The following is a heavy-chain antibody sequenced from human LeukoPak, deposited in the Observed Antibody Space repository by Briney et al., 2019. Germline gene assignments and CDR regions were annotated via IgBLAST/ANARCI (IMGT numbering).Heavy chain of an antibody. D-gene: IGHD4-11*01. V-gene: IGHV4-34*01. J-gene: IGHJ4*02. CDR1: GGSFSGYY. CDR3: ARGQATVTRN. CDR2: INHSGST. Sequence: SETLSLTCAVYGGSFSGYYWSWIRQPPGKGLEWIGEINHSGSTNYNPSLKSRVTISVDTSKNQFSLKLSSVTAADTAVYYCARGQATVTRNWGQGTLSPSPQ.